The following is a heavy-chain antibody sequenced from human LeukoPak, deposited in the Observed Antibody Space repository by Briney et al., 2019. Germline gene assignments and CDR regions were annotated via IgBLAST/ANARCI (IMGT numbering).Heavy chain of an antibody. CDR3: ARGHYYDSSGYYGPKTRKYDY. CDR2: IYYSGST. CDR1: GGSISSSSYY. V-gene: IGHV4-39*01. Sequence: PSETLSLTCTVSGGSISSSSYYWGWIRQPPGKGLEWIGSIYYSGSTYYNPSLKSRVTISVDTSKNQFSLKLSSVTAADTAVYYCARGHYYDSSGYYGPKTRKYDYWGQGTLVTVSS. J-gene: IGHJ4*02. D-gene: IGHD3-22*01.